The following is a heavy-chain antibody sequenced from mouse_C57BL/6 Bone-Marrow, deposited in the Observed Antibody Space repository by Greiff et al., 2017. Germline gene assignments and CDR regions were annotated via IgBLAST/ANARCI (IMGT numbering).Heavy chain of an antibody. D-gene: IGHD1-1*01. J-gene: IGHJ4*01. CDR1: GYTFTNYW. V-gene: IGHV1-63*01. CDR2: IYPGGGYT. CDR3: ARYPDHYYGSSTGAYAMDY. Sequence: QVQLQQSGAELVRPGTSVKMSCKASGYTFTNYWIGWAKQRPGHGLEWIGDIYPGGGYTNYNEKFKGKATLTADKSSSTAYMQFSSLTSEDSAIYYCARYPDHYYGSSTGAYAMDYWGQGTSVTVSS.